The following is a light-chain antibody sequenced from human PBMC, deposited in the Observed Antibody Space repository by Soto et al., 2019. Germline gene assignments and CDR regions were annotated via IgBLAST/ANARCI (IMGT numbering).Light chain of an antibody. V-gene: IGKV3-20*01. CDR1: QSVTSNY. CDR3: QYYGSPSWT. Sequence: EIVLTQSPVTLSLSPWERATLSCQASQSVTSNYLAWYQQRPGQAPRLLIFATSSRATGIPDKFSGSGYGTDFTLTISRLEPDDFAEYYCQYYGSPSWTFGQGTKVDIK. CDR2: ATS. J-gene: IGKJ1*01.